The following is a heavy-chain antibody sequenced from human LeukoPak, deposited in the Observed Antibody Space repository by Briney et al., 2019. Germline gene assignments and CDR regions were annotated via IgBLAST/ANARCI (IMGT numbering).Heavy chain of an antibody. CDR2: ISSSSSYI. V-gene: IGHV3-21*01. D-gene: IGHD6-19*01. CDR3: ARLCQGSGCP. CDR1: GFTFSSYS. Sequence: KPGGSLRLSCAASGFTFSSYSMNWVRQAPGKGLEWVSSISSSSSYIYYADSVKGRFTISRDNAKNSLYLRMNSLRAEDTAVYYCARLCQGSGCPWGQGALVTVSS. J-gene: IGHJ5*02.